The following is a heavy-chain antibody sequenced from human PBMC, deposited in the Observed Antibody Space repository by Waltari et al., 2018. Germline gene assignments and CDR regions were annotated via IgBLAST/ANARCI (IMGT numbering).Heavy chain of an antibody. CDR3: ARVGIYYYDSSGYNSAQYYYYYYGMDV. CDR1: GGSISSYY. J-gene: IGHJ6*02. CDR2: SYTRGST. V-gene: IGHV4-4*07. D-gene: IGHD3-22*01. Sequence: QVQLQESGPGLVKPSETLSITCTVSGGSISSYYWSWIRQPAGKGLEWVGRSYTRGSTTYNPSLTIRCALSVDTAKNQFSLKLSSVTAAATAVYYCARVGIYYYDSSGYNSAQYYYYYYGMDVWGQGTTVIVSS.